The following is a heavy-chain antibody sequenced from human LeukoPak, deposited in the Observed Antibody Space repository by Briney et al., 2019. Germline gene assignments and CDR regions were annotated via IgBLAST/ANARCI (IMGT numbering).Heavy chain of an antibody. D-gene: IGHD6-13*01. CDR3: ARRGFSSRWYRPGIDFDY. CDR2: INPSGGST. V-gene: IGHV1-46*01. Sequence: AASVKVSCKASGYTFTSYYMHWVRQAPGQGLEWMGIINPSGGSTSYAQKFQGRVTMTRDTSTSTVYMELSSLRSEDTAVYYCARRGFSSRWYRPGIDFDYWGQGTLVTVSS. J-gene: IGHJ4*02. CDR1: GYTFTSYY.